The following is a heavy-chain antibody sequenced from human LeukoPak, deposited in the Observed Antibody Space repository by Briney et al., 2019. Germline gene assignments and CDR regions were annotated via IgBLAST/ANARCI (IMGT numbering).Heavy chain of an antibody. J-gene: IGHJ3*02. CDR2: INHSGST. CDR3: ARGRIVVVVAATYGAFDI. D-gene: IGHD2-15*01. CDR1: GGSFSGYY. Sequence: SETLSLTCAVYGGSFSGYYWSWLRQPPGKGLEWIGEINHSGSTNYNPSLKSRVTISVDTSKNQFSLKLSSVTAADTAVYYCARGRIVVVVAATYGAFDIRGQGTMVTVSS. V-gene: IGHV4-34*01.